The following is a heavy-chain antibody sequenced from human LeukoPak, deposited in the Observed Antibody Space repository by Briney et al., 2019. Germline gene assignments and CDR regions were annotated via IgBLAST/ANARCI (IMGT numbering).Heavy chain of an antibody. J-gene: IGHJ4*02. CDR3: AKDKYGSGSRIAGFDY. CDR2: IKQDGSEK. Sequence: GGSLRLSCAASGFTFSSYWMSWVRQAPGKGLEWVANIKQDGSEKYYADSVKGRFTISRDNSKNTLYLQMNSLRAEDTAVYYCAKDKYGSGSRIAGFDYWGQGTLVTVSS. CDR1: GFTFSSYW. V-gene: IGHV3-7*01. D-gene: IGHD3-10*01.